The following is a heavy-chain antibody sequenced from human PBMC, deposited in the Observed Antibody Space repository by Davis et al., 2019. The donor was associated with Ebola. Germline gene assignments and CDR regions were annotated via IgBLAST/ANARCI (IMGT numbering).Heavy chain of an antibody. CDR2: TGTAGDT. V-gene: IGHV3-13*01. Sequence: GESLKTLCAASGFTFSNYDMHWVRQATGKGLESVSATGTAGDTYYPGSVKGRFTISRENAKNSLYLQMDSLRAEDTAVYYCARDGAPPYSYGYYYYHGMDAWGQGTTVTVSS. CDR3: ARDGAPPYSYGYYYYHGMDA. D-gene: IGHD5-18*01. CDR1: GFTFSNYD. J-gene: IGHJ6*02.